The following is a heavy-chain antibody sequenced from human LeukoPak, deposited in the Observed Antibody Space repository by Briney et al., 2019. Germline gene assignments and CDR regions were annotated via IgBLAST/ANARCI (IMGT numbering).Heavy chain of an antibody. Sequence: GGSLRLSCAASGFTFSSYSMNWVRQAPGKGLEWVSSISSSGSHMYYADSVKGRFTISRDNAKNSLYLQMNSLRAEDMAVYYCARLTFGGVIGFDYWGQGTLVTVSS. CDR2: ISSSGSHM. V-gene: IGHV3-21*01. J-gene: IGHJ4*02. CDR3: ARLTFGGVIGFDY. D-gene: IGHD3-16*02. CDR1: GFTFSSYS.